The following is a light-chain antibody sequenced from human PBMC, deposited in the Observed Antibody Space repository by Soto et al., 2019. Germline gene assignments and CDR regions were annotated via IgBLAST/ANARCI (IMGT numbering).Light chain of an antibody. CDR1: HSVSSN. J-gene: IGKJ1*01. Sequence: IVMTQSPATLSVSPGDRATLSCRASHSVSSNLAWYQQDPGQAPRLLIYGASTRVTGIPARFSGSGSGTEIPLTISRLSYEYAAVYYRQQYNSSPKRTFGQGTKVDIK. CDR3: QQYNSSPKRT. CDR2: GAS. V-gene: IGKV3-15*01.